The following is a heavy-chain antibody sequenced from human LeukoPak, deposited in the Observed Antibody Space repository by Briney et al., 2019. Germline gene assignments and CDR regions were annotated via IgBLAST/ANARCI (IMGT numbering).Heavy chain of an antibody. CDR1: GFTFSTYS. Sequence: TGGSLRLSCTAAGFTFSTYSMNWVRQAPGKGLEWVSHISPSSEIISYADSVKGRFTISRDNAKNSLYLQMNSLRAEDMAVYYCARDKDWAFDYWGQGTLVPVPS. CDR2: ISPSSEII. V-gene: IGHV3-48*01. J-gene: IGHJ4*02. D-gene: IGHD3-9*01. CDR3: ARDKDWAFDY.